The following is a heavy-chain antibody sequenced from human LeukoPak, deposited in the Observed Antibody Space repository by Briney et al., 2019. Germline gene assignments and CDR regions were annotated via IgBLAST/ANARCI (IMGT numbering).Heavy chain of an antibody. D-gene: IGHD6-19*01. CDR2: IIPIFGTA. CDR1: GYTFTSYD. CDR3: ARAVAGRDIDAFDI. J-gene: IGHJ3*02. V-gene: IGHV1-69*06. Sequence: SVKVSCKASGYTFTSYDINWVRQAPGQGLEWMGGIIPIFGTANYAQKFQGRVTITADKSTSTAYMELSSLRSEDTAVYYCARAVAGRDIDAFDIWGQGTMVTVSS.